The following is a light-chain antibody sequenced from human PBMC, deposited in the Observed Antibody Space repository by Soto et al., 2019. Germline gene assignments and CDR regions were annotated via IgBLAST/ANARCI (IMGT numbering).Light chain of an antibody. Sequence: QSALTQPASVSGSPGQSITISCTGTSSDVGGYNYVSWYQQHPGKAPKLMIYEVGNRPSGVSNRFSGSKSGNTASLTISGLQAADEADYYCSSYTSSSTPKVFGGGTKLTVL. J-gene: IGLJ2*01. V-gene: IGLV2-14*01. CDR3: SSYTSSSTPKV. CDR2: EVG. CDR1: SSDVGGYNY.